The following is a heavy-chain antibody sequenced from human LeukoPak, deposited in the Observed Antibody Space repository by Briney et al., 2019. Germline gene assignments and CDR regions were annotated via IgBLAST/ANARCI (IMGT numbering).Heavy chain of an antibody. Sequence: GGSLRLSCAASRFTFSSYWMSWVRQAPGKGLEWVANIKQDGSEKYYVDSVKGRFTISRDNAKNSLYLQMNSLRAEDTAVYYCARDLRKYCSGGSCYSPLDYWGQGTLVTVSS. V-gene: IGHV3-7*01. CDR2: IKQDGSEK. D-gene: IGHD2-15*01. CDR1: RFTFSSYW. J-gene: IGHJ4*02. CDR3: ARDLRKYCSGGSCYSPLDY.